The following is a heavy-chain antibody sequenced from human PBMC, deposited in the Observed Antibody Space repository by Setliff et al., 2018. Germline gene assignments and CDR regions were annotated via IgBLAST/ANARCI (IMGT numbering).Heavy chain of an antibody. CDR3: ARSDSVGMDV. V-gene: IGHV1-2*02. D-gene: IGHD2-15*01. CDR2: INPNSGGT. CDR1: GYTFTGYY. J-gene: IGHJ6*02. Sequence: ASVKVSCKASGYTFTGYYVHWVRQAPGQGLEWMGWINPNSGGTDYTRKFQGRVTVTRDTSFSTAYMELSRLRSDDTAVYYCARSDSVGMDVWGQGTTVTVSS.